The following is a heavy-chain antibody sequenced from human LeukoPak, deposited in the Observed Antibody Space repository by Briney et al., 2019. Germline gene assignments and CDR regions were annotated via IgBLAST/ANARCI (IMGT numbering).Heavy chain of an antibody. J-gene: IGHJ4*02. D-gene: IGHD1-14*01. Sequence: GGSLRLSCAASGFTFSGHWMSWVRQAPGKGLEWVANINQGGSDKYYVDSVKGRFTISRDNANNLLYLQMNSLRGGGTAVYYCTRDRSRAEDDWGQGTLVTVSS. CDR3: TRDRSRAEDD. CDR2: INQGGSDK. V-gene: IGHV3-7*01. CDR1: GFTFSGHW.